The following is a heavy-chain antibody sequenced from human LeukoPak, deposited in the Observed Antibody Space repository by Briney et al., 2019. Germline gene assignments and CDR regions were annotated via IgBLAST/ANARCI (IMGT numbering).Heavy chain of an antibody. D-gene: IGHD2-21*02. CDR3: AREVTQDAFDI. V-gene: IGHV4-59*08. Sequence: PSETLSLTCTVSGGSISSYYWSWIGQPPGKGLEWIGYIYYSGSTNYNPSLKSRVTISVDTSKNQFSLKLSSVTAADTAVYYCAREVTQDAFDIWGQGTMVTVSS. CDR2: IYYSGST. CDR1: GGSISSYY. J-gene: IGHJ3*02.